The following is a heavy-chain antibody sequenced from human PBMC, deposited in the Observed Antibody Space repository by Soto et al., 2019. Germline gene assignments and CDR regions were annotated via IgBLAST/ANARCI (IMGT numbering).Heavy chain of an antibody. Sequence: SETLSLTCAVSGGSITSGNSYSWAWIRQPPGRGLEWIGSISQTGATSYNPSLKSRVSVSLDKSKNQFSLRLSSVTVVDMAVYYCARAVSPYFGTWFDPWGQGTLVAVSS. CDR3: ARAVSPYFGTWFDP. CDR2: ISQTGAT. J-gene: IGHJ5*01. D-gene: IGHD1-1*01. V-gene: IGHV4-30-2*01. CDR1: GGSITSGNSYS.